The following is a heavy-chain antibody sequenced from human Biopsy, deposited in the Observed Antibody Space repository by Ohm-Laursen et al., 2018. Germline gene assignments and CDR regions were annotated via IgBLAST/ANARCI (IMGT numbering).Heavy chain of an antibody. CDR3: AREEDGGGDYYYGLDV. J-gene: IGHJ6*02. Sequence: SVKVSCKASGYTFYSYGITWVRQAPGQGLEWMGGITADNTNSAQKFQGRLTMTWTTSTSTAYMELSSLRSGDTAVYYCAREEDGGGDYYYGLDVWGQGTTVTVFS. CDR1: GYTFYSYG. V-gene: IGHV1-18*01. CDR2: ITADNT. D-gene: IGHD4-23*01.